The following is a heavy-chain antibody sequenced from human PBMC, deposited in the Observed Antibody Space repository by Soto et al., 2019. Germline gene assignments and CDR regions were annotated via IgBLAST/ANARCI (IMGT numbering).Heavy chain of an antibody. Sequence: SETLSLTCTVSGGSVSSGSYYWSWIRQPPGKGLEWIGYIYYSGSTNYNPSLKSRVTISVDTSKNQFSLKLSSVTAAYTAGYYWAGERRLYGPLFDYVDQGTLVTVSS. CDR2: IYYSGST. D-gene: IGHD2-15*01. CDR1: GGSVSSGSYY. J-gene: IGHJ4*02. CDR3: AGERRLYGPLFDY. V-gene: IGHV4-61*01.